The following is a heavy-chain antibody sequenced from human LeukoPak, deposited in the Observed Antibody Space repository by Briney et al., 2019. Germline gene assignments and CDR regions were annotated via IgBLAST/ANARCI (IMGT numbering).Heavy chain of an antibody. V-gene: IGHV1-8*01. D-gene: IGHD6-13*01. Sequence: ASVKVSCKASGYTFTSYDINWVRQATGQGLEWMGWMNPNSGNTGYAQKFQGRVTMTRNTSISTAYMELSSLRSEDTAVYYCARGRPNSSSWYDRLWFDPWGQGTLVTVSS. CDR1: GYTFTSYD. J-gene: IGHJ5*02. CDR3: ARGRPNSSSWYDRLWFDP. CDR2: MNPNSGNT.